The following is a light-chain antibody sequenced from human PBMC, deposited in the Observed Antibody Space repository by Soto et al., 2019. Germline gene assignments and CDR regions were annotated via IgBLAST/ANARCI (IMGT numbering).Light chain of an antibody. CDR3: CSYASGGTSL. V-gene: IGLV2-23*01. J-gene: IGLJ1*01. CDR2: EAI. CDR1: SSDVGSSNL. Sequence: QSVLTQPASVSGSPGQSITISCTGTSSDVGSSNLVSWYQHHPGKAPKLIIYEAITRPSGVSDRFSGSKSGNTASLTISGLQGDDESDYYCCSYASGGTSLFGPGTQLTVL.